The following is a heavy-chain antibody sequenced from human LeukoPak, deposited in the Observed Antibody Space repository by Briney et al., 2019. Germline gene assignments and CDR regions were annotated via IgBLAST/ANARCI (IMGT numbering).Heavy chain of an antibody. CDR1: GFTFSSYA. CDR2: ITGSGTST. CDR3: AKYAGSPGAFDY. J-gene: IGHJ4*02. Sequence: GGSLRLSCAASGFTFSSYAMSWVRQAPGKGLEWVSTITGSGTSTYYADSVKGRFTISRDNSKNTLCLRMSSLRAGDTAVCYCAKYAGSPGAFDYWGQGTLVTVSS. D-gene: IGHD1-26*01. V-gene: IGHV3-23*01.